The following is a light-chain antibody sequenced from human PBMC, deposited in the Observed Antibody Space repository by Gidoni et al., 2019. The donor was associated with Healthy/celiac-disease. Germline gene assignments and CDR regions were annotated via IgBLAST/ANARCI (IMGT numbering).Light chain of an antibody. CDR3: QQSYSTPFT. CDR1: QSISSY. J-gene: IGKJ3*01. Sequence: DIQMTQSPSSLSASVGDTVTIPCRASQSISSYLNWYQQKPGKAPKLLIYAASSLQSGVPSRFSGSGSGTDFTLTISSLQPEDFATYYCQQSYSTPFTFGPGTKVEIK. CDR2: AAS. V-gene: IGKV1-39*01.